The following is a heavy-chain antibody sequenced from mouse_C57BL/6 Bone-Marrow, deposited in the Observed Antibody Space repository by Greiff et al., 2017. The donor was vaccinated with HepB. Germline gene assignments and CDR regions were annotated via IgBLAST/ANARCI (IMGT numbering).Heavy chain of an antibody. V-gene: IGHV2-5*01. Sequence: QVQLKESGPGLVQPSQSLSITCTVSGFSLTSYGLHWVRQSPGKGLEWLGVIWRGGSTDYNAAFMSRLNITKDNSKSQVFFKMNSLQADDTAIYYCAKKGRTYAMDYWGQGTSVTVSS. CDR1: GFSLTSYG. CDR2: IWRGGST. J-gene: IGHJ4*01. CDR3: AKKGRTYAMDY.